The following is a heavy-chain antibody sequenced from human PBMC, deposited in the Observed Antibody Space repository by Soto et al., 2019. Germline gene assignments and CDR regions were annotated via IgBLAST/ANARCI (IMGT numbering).Heavy chain of an antibody. CDR3: AKVYCSSTSCQIPPSHYYYYGMDV. J-gene: IGHJ6*02. D-gene: IGHD2-2*01. V-gene: IGHV3-23*01. CDR1: GFTFSSYA. CDR2: ISGSGGST. Sequence: LRLSCAASGFTFSSYAMSWVRQAPGKGLEWVSAISGSGGSTYYADSVKGRFTISRDNSKNTLYLQMNSLRAEDTAVYYCAKVYCSSTSCQIPPSHYYYYGMDVWGQGTTVTVSS.